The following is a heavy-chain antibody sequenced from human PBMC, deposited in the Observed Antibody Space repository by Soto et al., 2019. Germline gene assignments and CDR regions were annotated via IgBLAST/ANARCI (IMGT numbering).Heavy chain of an antibody. Sequence: QLQLQESGSGLVKPSQTLVLTCTVSGDSISRDGYSWSWIRQPPGKGLEWIGFIYHSGATYYNPSLKSRVTTSVDKSKNQFSLRLASVTAXXXXXYYCAREMSYYFDSWGQGTLVTVSS. V-gene: IGHV4-30-2*01. CDR2: IYHSGAT. CDR1: GDSISRDGYS. J-gene: IGHJ4*02. CDR3: AREMSYYFDS.